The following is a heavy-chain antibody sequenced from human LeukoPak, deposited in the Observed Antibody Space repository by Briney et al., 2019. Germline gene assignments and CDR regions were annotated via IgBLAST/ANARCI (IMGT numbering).Heavy chain of an antibody. CDR1: GYTLTELS. V-gene: IGHV1-24*01. D-gene: IGHD1-26*01. CDR3: ATEISSIKKYSGSHPRDY. Sequence: ASVKVSCKVSGYTLTELSMHWVRQAPGKGLEGMGGFDPEDGETIYAQKFQGRVTMTEDTSTDTAYMELSSLRSEDTAVYYCATEISSIKKYSGSHPRDYWGQGTLVTVSS. CDR2: FDPEDGET. J-gene: IGHJ4*02.